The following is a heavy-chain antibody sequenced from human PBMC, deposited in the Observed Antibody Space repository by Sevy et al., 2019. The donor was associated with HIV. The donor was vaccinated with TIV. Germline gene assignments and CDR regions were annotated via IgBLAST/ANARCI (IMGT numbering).Heavy chain of an antibody. Sequence: GSLRLSCETSGFIFTDYWMSWVRQIPGKGLEWGATIKQDQSEKYYVDSVKGRFAISRDSAKKSVSLQMNGLRAEDTALYFCAREVGGFNWRPYYFDSWGQGTLVIVSS. CDR1: GFIFTDYW. D-gene: IGHD3-3*01. V-gene: IGHV3-7*01. J-gene: IGHJ4*02. CDR3: AREVGGFNWRPYYFDS. CDR2: IKQDQSEK.